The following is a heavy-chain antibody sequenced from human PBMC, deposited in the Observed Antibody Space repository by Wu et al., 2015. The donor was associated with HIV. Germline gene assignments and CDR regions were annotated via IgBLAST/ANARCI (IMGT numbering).Heavy chain of an antibody. V-gene: IGHV1-69*01. CDR1: GGTFSNYA. Sequence: QVQLVQSGAEVKKPGSSVKVSCKALGGTFSNYAITWVRQAPGQGLEWMGGIIPMFGSGNNAQKFQGRVTITTDESTTTTYMELSNLRSEDTAVYYCARLGFGELRPLGSDYWGQGTLVTSPQ. J-gene: IGHJ4*02. CDR2: IIPMFGSG. D-gene: IGHD3-10*01. CDR3: ARLGFGELRPLGSDY.